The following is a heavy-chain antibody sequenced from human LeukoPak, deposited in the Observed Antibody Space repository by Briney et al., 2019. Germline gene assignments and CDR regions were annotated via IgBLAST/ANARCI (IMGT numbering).Heavy chain of an antibody. CDR3: ATYSTRNAREFQS. V-gene: IGHV3-7*01. Sequence: GRSLRLSCAASEFTFSSYGMHWVRQAPGKGLEWVANIKQDGSEKYYVDSVKGRFTISRDNAKNSPYLQMNSLRAEDTAMYYCATYSTRNAREFQSWGQGTLVTVSS. CDR1: EFTFSSYG. D-gene: IGHD2/OR15-2a*01. CDR2: IKQDGSEK. J-gene: IGHJ1*01.